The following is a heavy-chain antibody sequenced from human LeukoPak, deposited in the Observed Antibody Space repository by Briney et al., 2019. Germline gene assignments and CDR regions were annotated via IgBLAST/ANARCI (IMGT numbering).Heavy chain of an antibody. Sequence: AGGSLRLSCAASGFTFSDYYMSWIRQAPGKGLEWVSYISSSGSTICYADSVKGRFTISRDNAKNSLYLQMNSLRAEDTAVYYCARRGSGSKLVYFDYWGQGTLVTVSS. V-gene: IGHV3-11*01. CDR3: ARRGSGSKLVYFDY. D-gene: IGHD1-26*01. CDR1: GFTFSDYY. J-gene: IGHJ4*02. CDR2: ISSSGSTI.